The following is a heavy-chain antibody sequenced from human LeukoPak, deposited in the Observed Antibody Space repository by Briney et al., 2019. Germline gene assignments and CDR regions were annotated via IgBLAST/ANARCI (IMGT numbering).Heavy chain of an antibody. V-gene: IGHV3-48*01. J-gene: IGHJ4*02. D-gene: IGHD4-17*01. Sequence: GGSLRLSCAASGLTFSSYSMNWVRQAPGKGLEWVSYISSSSSTIYYADSVKGRFTISRDNAKNSLYLQMNSLRAEDTAVYYCAREPPVYGDLGIDYWGQGTLVTVSS. CDR1: GLTFSSYS. CDR3: AREPPVYGDLGIDY. CDR2: ISSSSSTI.